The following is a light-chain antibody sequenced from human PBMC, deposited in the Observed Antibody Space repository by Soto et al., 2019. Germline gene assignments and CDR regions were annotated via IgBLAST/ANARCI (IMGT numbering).Light chain of an antibody. V-gene: IGKV3-15*01. CDR2: GAS. Sequence: EIVLTQSPGAPSLSPGGRATLSCRASQSVSSSSLAWYQQKPGQSPRLLIYGASTRATGIPDRFSGSGSGTEFILTISSLQSEDFAVYYCQHYNNWLGTFGGGTKVDIK. CDR3: QHYNNWLGT. CDR1: QSVSSSS. J-gene: IGKJ4*01.